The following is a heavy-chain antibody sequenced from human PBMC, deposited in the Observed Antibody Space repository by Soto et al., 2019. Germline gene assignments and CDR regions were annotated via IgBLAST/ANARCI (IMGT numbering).Heavy chain of an antibody. J-gene: IGHJ3*02. CDR2: IYHSGST. CDR3: ARVWGGAFDI. CDR1: GGSISSGGYS. Sequence: SETLSLTCAVSGGSISSGGYSWSWIRQPPGKGLEWIGYIYHSGSTYYNPSLKSRVTISVDTSKNQFSLKLSSVTAADTAVYYCARVWGGAFDIWGQGTMVTVSS. V-gene: IGHV4-30-2*01. D-gene: IGHD3-10*01.